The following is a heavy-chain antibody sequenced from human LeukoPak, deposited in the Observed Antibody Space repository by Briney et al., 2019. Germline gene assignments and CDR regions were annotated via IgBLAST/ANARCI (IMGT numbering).Heavy chain of an antibody. V-gene: IGHV3-48*04. J-gene: IGHJ3*02. CDR3: ARELISGSYYPDAFDI. CDR2: ISSSSSTT. D-gene: IGHD1-26*01. Sequence: GGSLRLSCAASGFTFSSYSMNWVRQAPGKGLEWVSYISSSSSTTYYADSVKGRFTISRDNAKNSLYLQMNSLRAEDTAVYYCARELISGSYYPDAFDIWGQGTMVTVSS. CDR1: GFTFSSYS.